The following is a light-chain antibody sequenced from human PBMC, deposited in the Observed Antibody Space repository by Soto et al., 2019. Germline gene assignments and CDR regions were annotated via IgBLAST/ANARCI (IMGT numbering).Light chain of an antibody. Sequence: EIVMTQSPATLSVSPGERATLSCRASQSVSSSLAWYQHNPGQAPRLLIYGASTRATGIPARFSGSGSGTEFTLTISSLQSEDFAVYYCQQSNSWPLTFGGGPRWRSN. CDR1: QSVSSS. J-gene: IGKJ4*01. CDR2: GAS. V-gene: IGKV3-15*01. CDR3: QQSNSWPLT.